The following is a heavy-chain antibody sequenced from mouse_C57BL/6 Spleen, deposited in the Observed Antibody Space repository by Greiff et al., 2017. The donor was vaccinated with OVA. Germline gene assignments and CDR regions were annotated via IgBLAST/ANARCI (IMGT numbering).Heavy chain of an antibody. CDR1: GFSFNTYA. D-gene: IGHD2-4*01. Sequence: EVQLQQSGGGLVQPKGSLKLSCAASGFSFNTYAMNWVRQAPGKGLEWVARIRSKSNNYATYYADSVKDRFTISRDDSESMLYLQMNNLKTEDTAMYYCVRQGDYDGWYFDVWGTGTTVTVSS. CDR2: IRSKSNNYAT. J-gene: IGHJ1*03. CDR3: VRQGDYDGWYFDV. V-gene: IGHV10-1*01.